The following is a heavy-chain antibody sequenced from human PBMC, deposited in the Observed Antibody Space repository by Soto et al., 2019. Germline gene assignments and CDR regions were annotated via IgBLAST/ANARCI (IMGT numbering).Heavy chain of an antibody. Sequence: EVQLVESGGGLVQPGASLRLSCAASGFTFSGYWMHWVRQAPGKGLVWVSRISSDGSSISYADSVKGRCSVSRDNGKNTLYLQMSSLRAEDTAVYYCASLSGRFDKWGQGTLVTVSS. D-gene: IGHD1-26*01. CDR3: ASLSGRFDK. CDR2: ISSDGSSI. V-gene: IGHV3-74*01. CDR1: GFTFSGYW. J-gene: IGHJ4*02.